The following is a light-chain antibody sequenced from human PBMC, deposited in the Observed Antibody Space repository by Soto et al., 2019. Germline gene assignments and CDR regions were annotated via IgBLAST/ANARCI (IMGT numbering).Light chain of an antibody. CDR1: QSFSSSY. CDR3: QQYGSSPWT. CDR2: GAS. J-gene: IGKJ1*01. V-gene: IGKV3-20*01. Sequence: EIVLTQSAVTLAFSSGERATLSCRASQSFSSSYLAWYQQKPGQAPRLLIYGASSRATGIPGRFSGSGSGTDFTLTISRLEPEDFAVYYCQQYGSSPWTFGQGTKVDIK.